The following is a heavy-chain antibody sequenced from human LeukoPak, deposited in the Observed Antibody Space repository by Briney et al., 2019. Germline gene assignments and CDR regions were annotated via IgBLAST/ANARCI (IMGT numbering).Heavy chain of an antibody. Sequence: GASVKVSCKASGGTFSSYAISWVRQAPGQGLEWMGGIIPIFGTANYAQKFQGRVTITADESTSTAYMELNSLRAEDTAVYYCAADYYDSSGQGPVGYWGQGTLVTVSS. V-gene: IGHV1-69*13. CDR2: IIPIFGTA. J-gene: IGHJ4*02. CDR3: AADYYDSSGQGPVGY. D-gene: IGHD3-22*01. CDR1: GGTFSSYA.